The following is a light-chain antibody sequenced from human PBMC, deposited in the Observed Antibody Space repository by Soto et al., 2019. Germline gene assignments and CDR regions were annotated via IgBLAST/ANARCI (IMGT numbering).Light chain of an antibody. J-gene: IGKJ2*01. Sequence: DIQMTQSPSSLSASVGDRVTITCRASQTISTYLNWYQQKPGKAPKLLIYAASTLQSGVPSRFSGSGSGTDFTLTINSPQPEDFATYYCQQSHGIPYTFGQGTKLESK. V-gene: IGKV1-39*01. CDR1: QTISTY. CDR3: QQSHGIPYT. CDR2: AAS.